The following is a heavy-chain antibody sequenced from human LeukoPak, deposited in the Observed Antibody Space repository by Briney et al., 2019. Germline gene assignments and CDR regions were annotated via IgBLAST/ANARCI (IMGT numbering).Heavy chain of an antibody. D-gene: IGHD2-21*02. J-gene: IGHJ4*02. Sequence: ASVKVSCKASGYAFTGYYMHWVRKAPGKGLDWMGWINLNSAGTNYTQKFQGRVTMTRATSISTAYMELSRLRSDDTAVYYCDRDPGGDMIPVFDYWGQGTLVTVSS. V-gene: IGHV1-2*02. CDR2: INLNSAGT. CDR1: GYAFTGYY. CDR3: DRDPGGDMIPVFDY.